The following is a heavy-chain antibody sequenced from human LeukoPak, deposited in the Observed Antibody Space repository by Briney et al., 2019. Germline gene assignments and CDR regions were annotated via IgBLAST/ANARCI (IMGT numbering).Heavy chain of an antibody. D-gene: IGHD3-10*01. V-gene: IGHV4-39*01. J-gene: IGHJ3*02. Sequence: SETLSLTCTVSGGSISSSSYYWGWIRQPPGKGLEWIGSIYYSGSTYYNPSLKSRVTISVDTSKKQFSLKLSSVTAADTAVYYCARLESYYGSGSSPFHAFDIWGQGTMVTVSS. CDR3: ARLESYYGSGSSPFHAFDI. CDR1: GGSISSSSYY. CDR2: IYYSGST.